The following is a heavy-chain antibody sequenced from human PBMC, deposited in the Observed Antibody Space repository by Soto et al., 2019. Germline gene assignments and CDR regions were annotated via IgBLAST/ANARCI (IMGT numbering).Heavy chain of an antibody. Sequence: ASVKVSCKASGYTFTSYAMHWVRQAPGQKLERMGWINAGNGNTKYSQKFQGRVTITRDTSASTAYMELSSLRSEDTAVYYCAREKTYDYIWGSYHDQDACDIWGQGTMVTGS. V-gene: IGHV1-3*01. CDR2: INAGNGNT. CDR1: GYTFTSYA. J-gene: IGHJ3*02. D-gene: IGHD3-16*02. CDR3: AREKTYDYIWGSYHDQDACDI.